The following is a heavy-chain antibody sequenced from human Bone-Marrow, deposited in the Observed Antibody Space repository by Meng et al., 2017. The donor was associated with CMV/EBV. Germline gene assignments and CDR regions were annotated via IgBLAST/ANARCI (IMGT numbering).Heavy chain of an antibody. CDR2: ISYDGSNK. CDR1: GFTFSSYA. V-gene: IGHV3-30*04. J-gene: IGHJ5*02. CDR3: AILSGWSGYYSNWFDP. Sequence: GEYLKISCAAAGFTFSSYAMHWVRQAPGKGLEWVAVISYDGSNKYYADSVKGRFTISRDNSKNTLYLQMNGLRAEDTAVYYCAILSGWSGYYSNWFDPWGQGTLVTVSS. D-gene: IGHD3-3*01.